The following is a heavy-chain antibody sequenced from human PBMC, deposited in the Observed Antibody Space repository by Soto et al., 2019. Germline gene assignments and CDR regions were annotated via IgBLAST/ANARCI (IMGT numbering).Heavy chain of an antibody. CDR1: GFTFSHYA. CDR3: AKEGPETPYYYYGMNV. J-gene: IGHJ6*02. V-gene: IGHV3-30*18. D-gene: IGHD3-16*01. Sequence: PGGSLRLSCAASGFTFSHYAMHWVRQAPGKGLEWVAVISHDGSNKSYADSVKGRFTMSRDNSKNTLYLQMNSLRAEDTAVYYCAKEGPETPYYYYGMNVWGQGTTVTVSS. CDR2: ISHDGSNK.